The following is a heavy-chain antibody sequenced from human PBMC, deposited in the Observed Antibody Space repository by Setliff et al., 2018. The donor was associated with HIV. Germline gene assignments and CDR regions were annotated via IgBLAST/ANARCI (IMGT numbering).Heavy chain of an antibody. CDR3: ARDRFTLTSSIFGF. J-gene: IGHJ4*01. V-gene: IGHV1-3*04. D-gene: IGHD3-3*01. CDR2: VNTGKGDT. Sequence: WASVKVSCKTSGYTFSNYPIHWLRQAPGQRPEWMGWVNTGKGDTKYSQRFQDRLTITTDSSASSVYMELSSLSSDDTAIYYCARDRFTLTSSIFGFWGHGTLVTVS. CDR1: GYTFSNYP.